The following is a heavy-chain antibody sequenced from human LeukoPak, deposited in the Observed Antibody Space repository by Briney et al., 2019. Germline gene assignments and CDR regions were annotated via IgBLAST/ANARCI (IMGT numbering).Heavy chain of an antibody. J-gene: IGHJ5*02. CDR1: GYSISSGYY. CDR3: AREAYCSGGTCSLNWFDP. D-gene: IGHD2-15*01. CDR2: IYHSGST. Sequence: KTSETLSLTCTVSGYSISSGYYWGWIRQPPGKGLEWIGSIYHSGSTYYNPSLKSRVTISVDTSKNQFSLKLSSVTAADTAVYYCAREAYCSGGTCSLNWFDPWGQGTLVTVSS. V-gene: IGHV4-38-2*02.